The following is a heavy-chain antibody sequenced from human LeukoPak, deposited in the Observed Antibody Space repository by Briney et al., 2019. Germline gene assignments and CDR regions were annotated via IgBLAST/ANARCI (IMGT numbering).Heavy chain of an antibody. CDR2: IYYSGST. D-gene: IGHD6-13*01. J-gene: IGHJ5*02. CDR3: ASRIKTAGGWFDP. Sequence: SETLSLTCTVSGGSISSSNYYWGWIRQPPGKGLEWLGTIYYSGSTNYNPSLKSRVTISVDTSKNQFSLKLSSVIAADTAVYYCASRIKTAGGWFDPWGQGTLVTVSS. CDR1: GGSISSSNYY. V-gene: IGHV4-39*07.